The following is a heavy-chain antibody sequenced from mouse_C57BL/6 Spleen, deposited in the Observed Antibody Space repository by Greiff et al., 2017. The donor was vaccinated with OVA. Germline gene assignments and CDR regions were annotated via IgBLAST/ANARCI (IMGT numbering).Heavy chain of an antibody. CDR3: ARSSYYSNYDFDY. D-gene: IGHD2-5*01. Sequence: VQLQQPGTELVKPGASVKLSCKASGYTFTRYWMHWVKQRPGQGLEWIGNINPSNGGTNYNEKFKSKATLTVDKSSSTAYMQLSSLTSEDSAVYYCARSSYYSNYDFDYWGQGTTLTVSS. V-gene: IGHV1-53*01. J-gene: IGHJ2*01. CDR2: INPSNGGT. CDR1: GYTFTRYW.